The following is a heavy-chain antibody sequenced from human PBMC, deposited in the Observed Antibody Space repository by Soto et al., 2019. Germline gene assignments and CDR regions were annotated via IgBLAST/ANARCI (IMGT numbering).Heavy chain of an antibody. CDR3: AREDGYCSGGSCHSGGWLEP. CDR1: GYTFTTYG. Sequence: QVQLVQSGVEVKKPGASVKVSCKTSGYTFTTYGVSWVRQAPGQGLEWMGWISPHNGNTNYAQRFQGRVILTTDTSTNTAYMELMSLGPDYTALYYCAREDGYCSGGSCHSGGWLEPWGQGTLVTVSS. CDR2: ISPHNGNT. D-gene: IGHD2-15*01. V-gene: IGHV1-18*01. J-gene: IGHJ5*02.